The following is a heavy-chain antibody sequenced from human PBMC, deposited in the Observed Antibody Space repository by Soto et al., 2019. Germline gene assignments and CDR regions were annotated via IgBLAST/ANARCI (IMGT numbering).Heavy chain of an antibody. V-gene: IGHV4-31*03. D-gene: IGHD2-21*02. J-gene: IGHJ5*02. CDR3: ARSGFPRVTAINWFDP. CDR2: IYYSGST. Sequence: QVQLQESGPGLVKPSQTLSLTCNVSGGSISSGGYYWSWIRQHPGEGLEWIGYIYYSGSTYYNPSLKSRVTISVDTSKNQFSLKLSSVTAADTAVYYFARSGFPRVTAINWFDPWGQGTLVTVSS. CDR1: GGSISSGGYY.